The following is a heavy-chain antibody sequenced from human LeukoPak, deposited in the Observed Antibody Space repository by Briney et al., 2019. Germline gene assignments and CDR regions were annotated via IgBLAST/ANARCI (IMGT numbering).Heavy chain of an antibody. CDR1: GGTFSSYD. J-gene: IGHJ4*02. V-gene: IGHV1-69*06. CDR3: AVPAVGAHVDGLRLFY. CDR2: IIPIFGTA. D-gene: IGHD2-8*01. Sequence: SVTVSCKASGGTFSSYDMSWVRQAPGQGLEWMGGIIPIFGTANYAQKFQGRVSMTEDTSTDTAYMELSSLRSEDTAVYYCAVPAVGAHVDGLRLFYWGQGTLVTGSS.